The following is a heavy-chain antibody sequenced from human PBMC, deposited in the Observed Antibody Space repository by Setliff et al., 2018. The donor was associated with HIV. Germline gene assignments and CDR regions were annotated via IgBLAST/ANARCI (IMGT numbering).Heavy chain of an antibody. D-gene: IGHD2-15*01. J-gene: IGHJ5*02. V-gene: IGHV3-74*01. CDR3: ARAIRDGNSLVNWFDP. Sequence: GGSLRLSCAASGFTFSDYWMHWVRQVPGKGLVYVSRINPDGSTTTYADSVEGRFTISRDNAKNTLYLPMNSLRGEDTAVYFCARAIRDGNSLVNWFDPWGQGTLVTVSS. CDR2: INPDGSTT. CDR1: GFTFSDYW.